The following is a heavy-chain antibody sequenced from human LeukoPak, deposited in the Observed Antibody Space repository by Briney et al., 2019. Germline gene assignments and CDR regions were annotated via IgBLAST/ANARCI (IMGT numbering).Heavy chain of an antibody. J-gene: IGHJ6*03. CDR2: IYTSGST. V-gene: IGHV4-4*07. CDR1: GGSFSSYY. CDR3: AREGQWLVRGYYYMDV. D-gene: IGHD6-19*01. Sequence: SETLSLTCTVSGGSFSSYYWSWIRQPAGKGLEWIGRIYTSGSTNYNPSLKSRDTMSVDTSKNQFSLKLSSVTAVDTAVYYRAREGQWLVRGYYYMDVWGKGTTVTVSS.